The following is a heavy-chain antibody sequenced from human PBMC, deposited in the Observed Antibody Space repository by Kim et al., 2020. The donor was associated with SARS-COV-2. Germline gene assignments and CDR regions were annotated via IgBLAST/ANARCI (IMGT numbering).Heavy chain of an antibody. CDR1: GFTFSSYA. CDR3: AKLGALWFGELFGPFDY. J-gene: IGHJ4*02. D-gene: IGHD3-10*01. CDR2: ISGSGGST. Sequence: GGSLRLSCAASGFTFSSYAMSWVRQAPGKGLEWVSAISGSGGSTYYADSVKGRFTISRDNSKNTLYLQMNSLRAEDTAVYYCAKLGALWFGELFGPFDYWGQGTLVTVSS. V-gene: IGHV3-23*01.